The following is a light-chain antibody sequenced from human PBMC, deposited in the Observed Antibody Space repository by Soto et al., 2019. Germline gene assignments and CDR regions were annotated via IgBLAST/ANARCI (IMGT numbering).Light chain of an antibody. CDR2: MIS. Sequence: DIVLTQTPLSSPVTLGQPASISCRSSQSIVHSDGNTYLTWLQQRPGQPPRLLIYMISNRFSGVPDRFSGSGAGTDFTLKISREEAEDVGVYYCMQATQAYTFGQGTKLEIK. CDR1: QSIVHSDGNTY. J-gene: IGKJ2*01. V-gene: IGKV2-24*01. CDR3: MQATQAYT.